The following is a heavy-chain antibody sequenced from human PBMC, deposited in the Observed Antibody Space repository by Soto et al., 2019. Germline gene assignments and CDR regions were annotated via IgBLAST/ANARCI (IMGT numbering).Heavy chain of an antibody. J-gene: IGHJ5*02. CDR3: ARSYCADSVSCNWFDP. D-gene: IGHD2-8*02. V-gene: IGHV4-59*01. Sequence: QVQLQESGPGLVKSSETLSLTCSVSGDSSSTYYWGWIRQPPGKGLEWIGYINYSGRSNHNPSLKSRLGISVDASKNQVSLRLTSVSVAETAVYCCARSYCADSVSCNWFDPWGQGTLVVVSS. CDR1: GDSSSTYY. CDR2: INYSGRS.